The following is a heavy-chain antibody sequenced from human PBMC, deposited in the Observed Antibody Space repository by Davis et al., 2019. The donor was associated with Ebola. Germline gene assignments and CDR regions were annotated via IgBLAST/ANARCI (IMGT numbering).Heavy chain of an antibody. CDR2: INGDGSTS. D-gene: IGHD5-18*01. J-gene: IGHJ3*02. V-gene: IGHV3-74*01. Sequence: PGGSLRLSCAASGFTFSSYWMHWVRQAPGKGLMWVSRINGDGSTSNYADSVKGRFTISRDNAKNSLYLQMNSLRAEDTAVYYCARDTTWIQLWLPAFDIWGQGTMVTVSS. CDR3: ARDTTWIQLWLPAFDI. CDR1: GFTFSSYW.